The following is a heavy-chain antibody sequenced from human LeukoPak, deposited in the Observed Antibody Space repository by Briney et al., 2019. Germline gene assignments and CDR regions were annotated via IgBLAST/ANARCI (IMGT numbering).Heavy chain of an antibody. CDR1: GYTFTSYD. V-gene: IGHV1-8*01. CDR3: ARGIGYGDYPDY. Sequence: ASVKVSCKASGYTFTSYDINWVRQATGQGLEWMGWMNPDSGNTGYAQKFQGRVTMTRNTSISTAYMELSSLRSEDTAVYYCARGIGYGDYPDYWGQGTLVTVSS. CDR2: MNPDSGNT. D-gene: IGHD4-17*01. J-gene: IGHJ4*02.